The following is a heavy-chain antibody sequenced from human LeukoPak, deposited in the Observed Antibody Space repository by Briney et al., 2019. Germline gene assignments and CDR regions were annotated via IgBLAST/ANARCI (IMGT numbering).Heavy chain of an antibody. V-gene: IGHV3-23*01. Sequence: GGTLRLSCAASGFKFDNYEMSWVPQAPGKGLEWVSTISGTGDDTYYADSVKGRFTISRDKFKNTVSLEMNSLRGEDTAVYYCARGWSLLRWFDYWGQGTLVTVSS. CDR3: ARGWSLLRWFDY. D-gene: IGHD3-22*01. J-gene: IGHJ5*01. CDR1: GFKFDNYE. CDR2: ISGTGDDT.